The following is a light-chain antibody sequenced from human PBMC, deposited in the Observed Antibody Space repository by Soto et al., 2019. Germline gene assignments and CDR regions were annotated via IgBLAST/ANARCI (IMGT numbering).Light chain of an antibody. Sequence: DIQMTQSPSTLPASVGDRVTITRRASQSTSSWVARYQQKPGKAPKLLIYKASSLESGVPSRFSGSGSGTEFTLTISSLQTDDFATYYGQQYNSYSLTFGQGTQVDIK. J-gene: IGKJ1*01. CDR1: QSTSSW. V-gene: IGKV1-5*03. CDR2: KAS. CDR3: QQYNSYSLT.